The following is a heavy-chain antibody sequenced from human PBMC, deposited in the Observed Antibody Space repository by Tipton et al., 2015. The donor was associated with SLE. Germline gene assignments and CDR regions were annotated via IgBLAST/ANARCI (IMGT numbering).Heavy chain of an antibody. Sequence: TLSLTCTVSGSSVSSYHWSWIRQPPGKGLEWIAYFHSSGTTDSNPSFMSRLTLSVQTSANQFFLNLTSVTAADTAVYFCGRVVYDYVGGGYRYLDCWGQGTQVTVSS. D-gene: IGHD3-16*02. CDR2: FHSSGTT. CDR3: GRVVYDYVGGGYRYLDC. V-gene: IGHV4-59*02. CDR1: GSSVSSYH. J-gene: IGHJ4*02.